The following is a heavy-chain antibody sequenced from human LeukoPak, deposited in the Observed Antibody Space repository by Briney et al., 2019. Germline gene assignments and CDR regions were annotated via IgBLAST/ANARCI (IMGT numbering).Heavy chain of an antibody. J-gene: IGHJ4*02. CDR1: GFTLGSYG. D-gene: IGHD1-14*01. Sequence: GGSLRLSCAASGFTLGSYGMHWVRQAPGKGLEWVASISYDGSNEYYGDSVKGRFTISRDNAKNTLYLQMNGLVAEDTAVYYCARDPFITGDYWGQGTLVTVSS. V-gene: IGHV3-30*03. CDR3: ARDPFITGDY. CDR2: ISYDGSNE.